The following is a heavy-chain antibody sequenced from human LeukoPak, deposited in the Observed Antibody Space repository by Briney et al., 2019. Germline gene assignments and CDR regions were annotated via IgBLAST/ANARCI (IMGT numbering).Heavy chain of an antibody. CDR2: ISVYNGNT. J-gene: IGHJ4*02. Sequence: ASVKVSCKASGYTFISYGISWVRQAPGQGLEWMGWISVYNGNTNYAQKLQGRVTMTTDTSTSTAYMELRSLRSDDTAVYYCARVFFWSGYYTGPGFDYWGQGTLVTVSS. CDR1: GYTFISYG. V-gene: IGHV1-18*01. D-gene: IGHD3-3*01. CDR3: ARVFFWSGYYTGPGFDY.